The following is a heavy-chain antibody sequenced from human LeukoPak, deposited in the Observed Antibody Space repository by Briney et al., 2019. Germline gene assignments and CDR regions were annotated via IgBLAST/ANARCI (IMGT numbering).Heavy chain of an antibody. V-gene: IGHV3-21*01. D-gene: IGHD6-19*01. J-gene: IGHJ4*02. CDR3: ALLAVASDFDY. CDR2: IDLDSSHI. CDR1: GFTFSTSA. Sequence: GGSLRLSCAASGFTFSTSAMNWVRQAPGKGLEWVSSIDLDSSHIYYSASVRGRFTISRDNARNSLYLQMNSLRVEDTAVYYCALLAVASDFDYWGQGALVTVSS.